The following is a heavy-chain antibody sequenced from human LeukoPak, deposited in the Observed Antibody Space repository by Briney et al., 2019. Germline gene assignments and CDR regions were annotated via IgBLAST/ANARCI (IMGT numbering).Heavy chain of an antibody. J-gene: IGHJ4*02. Sequence: SGGSLRLSCAASGFTFNNYAMSWVRQAPGKGLEWVSAISGSGDRTYYADSVKGRFTISRDNSKSTLYLQVNSLRAEDTAVYYCAKQGYSSSWLYFGYWGQGTLVTVSS. D-gene: IGHD6-13*01. V-gene: IGHV3-23*01. CDR3: AKQGYSSSWLYFGY. CDR2: ISGSGDRT. CDR1: GFTFNNYA.